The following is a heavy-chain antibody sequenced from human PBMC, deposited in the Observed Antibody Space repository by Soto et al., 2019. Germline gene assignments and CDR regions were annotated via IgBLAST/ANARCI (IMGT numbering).Heavy chain of an antibody. CDR1: GFTVSSNY. Sequence: EVQLLETGGGLIQPGGSLRLPCAASGFTVSSNYMSWVRQAPGKGLEWVSVIYSGGITYYADSVKGRFTISRDNSKNTLYLQMNSLRAEDTAVYYCARDRGVSPPNYYYYGMDVWGQGTTVTVSS. CDR2: IYSGGIT. J-gene: IGHJ6*02. V-gene: IGHV3-53*02. D-gene: IGHD3-10*01. CDR3: ARDRGVSPPNYYYYGMDV.